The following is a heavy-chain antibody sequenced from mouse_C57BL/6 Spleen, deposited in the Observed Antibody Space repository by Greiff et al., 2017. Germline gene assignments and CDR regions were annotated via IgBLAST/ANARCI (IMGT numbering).Heavy chain of an antibody. CDR2: INPNNGGT. J-gene: IGHJ4*01. D-gene: IGHD2-3*01. CDR3: AFDGYYLYAMDY. CDR1: GYTFTDYY. V-gene: IGHV1-26*01. Sequence: EVQLQQSGPELVKPGASVKISCKASGYTFTDYYMNWVKQSHGKSLEWIGDINPNNGGTSYNQKFKGKATLTVDKSSSTAYMELRSLTSEDSAVYYCAFDGYYLYAMDYWGQGTSVTVSS.